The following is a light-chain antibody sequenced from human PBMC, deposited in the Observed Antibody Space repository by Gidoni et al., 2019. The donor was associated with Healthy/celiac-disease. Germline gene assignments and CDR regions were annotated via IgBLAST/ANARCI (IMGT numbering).Light chain of an antibody. CDR3: QQRSNWPPVFT. Sequence: DIALTQSPATLSLSPGERATPACRASQSVSSYLAWYPQKPGQAPRPLIYDASNRATGIPARFSGSGSGTDFTLTISSLEPEDFAVYYCQQRSNWPPVFTFGPGTKVDIK. CDR1: QSVSSY. J-gene: IGKJ3*01. V-gene: IGKV3-11*01. CDR2: DAS.